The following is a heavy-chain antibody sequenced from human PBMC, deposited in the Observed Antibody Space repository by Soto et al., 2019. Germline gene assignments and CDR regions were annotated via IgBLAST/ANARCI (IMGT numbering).Heavy chain of an antibody. CDR2: INHSGST. V-gene: IGHV4-34*01. CDR3: ARATGYSSSWYPFDY. Sequence: SETLSLTCAVYGGSFSGYYWSWIRQPPGKGLEWIGEINHSGSTNYNPSLKSRVTISVDTSKNQFSLKLSSVTAADTAVYYCARATGYSSSWYPFDYWGQGTLVTVSS. J-gene: IGHJ4*02. D-gene: IGHD6-13*01. CDR1: GGSFSGYY.